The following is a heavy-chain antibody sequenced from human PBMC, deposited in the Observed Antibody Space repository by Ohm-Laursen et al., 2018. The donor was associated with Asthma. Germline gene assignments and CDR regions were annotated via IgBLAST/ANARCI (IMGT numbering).Heavy chain of an antibody. D-gene: IGHD6-19*01. CDR3: ARVIYSSGWKGGWFDP. V-gene: IGHV1-69*13. CDR1: GYTFTSYD. CDR2: IIPIFGTA. J-gene: IGHJ5*02. Sequence: SVKASCKASGYTFTSYDINWVRQAPGQGLEWMGGIIPIFGTANYAQKFQGRVTITADESTSTAYMELSSLRSEDTAVYYCARVIYSSGWKGGWFDPWGQGTLVTVSS.